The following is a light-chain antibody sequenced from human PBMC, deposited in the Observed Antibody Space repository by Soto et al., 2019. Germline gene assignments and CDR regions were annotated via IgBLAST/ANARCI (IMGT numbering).Light chain of an antibody. Sequence: EIVMTQSPVTLSVSPGERATLSCRASQSVSSNFAWYQQKPGQAPRLLIYGASTRATGIPDRFSGSGSGTEFTLTISSLQSEDSAVYYCQQCTNWPRTFGQGTKVEIK. J-gene: IGKJ1*01. V-gene: IGKV3-15*01. CDR1: QSVSSN. CDR3: QQCTNWPRT. CDR2: GAS.